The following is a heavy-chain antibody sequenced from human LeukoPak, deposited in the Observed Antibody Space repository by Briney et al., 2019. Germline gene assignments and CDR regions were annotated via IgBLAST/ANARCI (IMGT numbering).Heavy chain of an antibody. D-gene: IGHD3-3*01. Sequence: GGSLRLSCAVSGFTVSSNYMSWVRQAPGKGLEWVSVIYSGGNTYYADSVKGRFTISRDNSKNTLYLQMNSLRAEDTAVYYCARAGTYYDFWSGPATHFDYWGQGTLVTVSS. CDR1: GFTVSSNY. CDR3: ARAGTYYDFWSGPATHFDY. J-gene: IGHJ4*02. CDR2: IYSGGNT. V-gene: IGHV3-53*01.